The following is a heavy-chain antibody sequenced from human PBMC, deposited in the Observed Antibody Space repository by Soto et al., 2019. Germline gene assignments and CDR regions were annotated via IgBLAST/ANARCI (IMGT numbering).Heavy chain of an antibody. CDR3: ARGAYYDFWSGYYTGMTDNWFDP. D-gene: IGHD3-3*01. V-gene: IGHV4-34*01. CDR2: INHSGST. Sequence: PSETLSLTCAVYGGSFSGYYWSWIRQPPGKGLEWIGEINHSGSTNYNPSLKSRVTISVDTSKNQFSLKLSSVTAADTAVYYCARGAYYDFWSGYYTGMTDNWFDPWGQGTLVTVSS. J-gene: IGHJ5*02. CDR1: GGSFSGYY.